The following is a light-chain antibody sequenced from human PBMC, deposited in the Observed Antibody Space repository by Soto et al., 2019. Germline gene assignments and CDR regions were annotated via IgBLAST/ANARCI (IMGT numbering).Light chain of an antibody. J-gene: IGKJ1*01. CDR2: DAS. CDR1: QNIRSS. CDR3: QQYNNWPPSWT. Sequence: EVGMTQSPASLSASPGERVTLSCRASQNIRSSLAWYQQRPGQAPRLLIYDASTRATGIPPRFSGGGSGTEFTVTISSLQSEDFAVYYCQQYNNWPPSWTFGQGTKVDIK. V-gene: IGKV3-15*01.